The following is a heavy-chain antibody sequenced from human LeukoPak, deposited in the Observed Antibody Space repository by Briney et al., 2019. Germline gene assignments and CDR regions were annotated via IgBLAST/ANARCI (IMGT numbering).Heavy chain of an antibody. CDR3: AKDSGRRGKPGAFDI. CDR2: IYSGGNT. V-gene: IGHV3-NL1*01. CDR1: GFTFSSYG. Sequence: PGGSLRLSCVASGFTFSSYGMHWVRQAPGKGLEWVSIIYSGGNTYYADSVNGRFTISRDNSKNTLFLQMNSLRAEDTAVYYCAKDSGRRGKPGAFDIWGQGTRVTVSS. D-gene: IGHD2-15*01. J-gene: IGHJ3*02.